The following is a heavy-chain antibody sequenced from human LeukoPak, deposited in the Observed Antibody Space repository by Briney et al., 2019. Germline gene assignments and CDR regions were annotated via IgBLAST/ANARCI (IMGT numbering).Heavy chain of an antibody. J-gene: IGHJ4*02. CDR2: ISTNGDRT. Sequence: SGGSLRLSCAASGFTFSNSAMYWVRQAPGKGLEFVSVISTNGDRTYYADSVKGRFTISGDNSKNTLYLQMGSLRADDMAVYYCARGVAISSSGWYDTFDYWGQGALVTISS. CDR3: ARGVAISSSGWYDTFDY. CDR1: GFTFSNSA. D-gene: IGHD6-19*01. V-gene: IGHV3-64*02.